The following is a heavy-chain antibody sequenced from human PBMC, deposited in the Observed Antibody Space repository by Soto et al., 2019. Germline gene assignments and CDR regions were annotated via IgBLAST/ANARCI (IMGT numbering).Heavy chain of an antibody. Sequence: GGSLRLSCAASGFTFSSYAMSWVRQAPGKGLEWVSAISGSGGSTYYADSVKGRFTISRDNSKNTLYLQMNSLRAEDTAVYYCAKGGRDIVVVVAASESYYMDVWGKGTTVTVSS. CDR1: GFTFSSYA. J-gene: IGHJ6*03. CDR3: AKGGRDIVVVVAASESYYMDV. V-gene: IGHV3-23*01. CDR2: ISGSGGST. D-gene: IGHD2-15*01.